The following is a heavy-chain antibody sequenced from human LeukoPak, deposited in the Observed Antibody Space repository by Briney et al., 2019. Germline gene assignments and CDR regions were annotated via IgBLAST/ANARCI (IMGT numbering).Heavy chain of an antibody. CDR3: ARPISIAVGIDY. J-gene: IGHJ4*02. Sequence: PSETLSLTCTVPGGPISSSSYYWGWIRQPPGKGLEWIGSIYYSGSTYYNPSLKSRVTISVDTSKNQFSLKLSSVTAADTAVYYCARPISIAVGIDYWGQGTLVTVSS. D-gene: IGHD6-19*01. CDR2: IYYSGST. CDR1: GGPISSSSYY. V-gene: IGHV4-39*01.